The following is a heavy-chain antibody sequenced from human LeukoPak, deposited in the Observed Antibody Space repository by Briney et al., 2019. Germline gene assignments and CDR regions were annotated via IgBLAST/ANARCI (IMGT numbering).Heavy chain of an antibody. CDR1: GFTFSNYW. V-gene: IGHV3-74*01. CDR3: AREERRGPFDY. CDR2: INADGSTT. Sequence: GGSLRLSCAASGFTFSNYWMHWVRQAPGKGLVWVSRINADGSTTTHADSVKGRFTISRDNSKNTLYLQMNSLRAEDTAVYYCAREERRGPFDYWGQGTLVTVSS. J-gene: IGHJ4*02. D-gene: IGHD1-1*01.